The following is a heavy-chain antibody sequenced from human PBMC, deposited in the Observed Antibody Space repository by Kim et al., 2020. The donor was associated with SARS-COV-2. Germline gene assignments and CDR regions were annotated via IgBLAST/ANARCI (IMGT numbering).Heavy chain of an antibody. J-gene: IGHJ5*02. Sequence: GESLKISCKGSGYSFTSYWIGWVRQMPGKGLEWMGIIYPGDSDTRYSPSFQGQVTISADKSISTAYLQWSSLKASDTAMYYCARGHVLLFRYNWFDPWGQGTLVTVSS. CDR1: GYSFTSYW. CDR3: ARGHVLLFRYNWFDP. CDR2: IYPGDSDT. V-gene: IGHV5-51*01. D-gene: IGHD2-21*02.